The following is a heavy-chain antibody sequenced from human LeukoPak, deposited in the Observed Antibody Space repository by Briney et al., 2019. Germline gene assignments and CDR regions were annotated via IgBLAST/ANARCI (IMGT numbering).Heavy chain of an antibody. D-gene: IGHD6-13*01. CDR2: INPSGGST. CDR3: ARDRPSIAAAGTILDY. Sequence: ASVKVSCKASGYTFTSYYMHWVRQAPGQGLEWMGIINPSGGSTSYAQKFQGRVTMTRDTPTSTVYMELSSLRSEDTAVYYCARDRPSIAAAGTILDYWGQGTLVTVSS. J-gene: IGHJ4*02. CDR1: GYTFTSYY. V-gene: IGHV1-46*01.